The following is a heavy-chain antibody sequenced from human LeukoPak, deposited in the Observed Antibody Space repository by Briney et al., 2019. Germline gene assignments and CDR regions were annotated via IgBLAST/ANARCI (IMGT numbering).Heavy chain of an antibody. CDR2: ISYDGSNK. CDR1: GFTFSSYG. Sequence: PGGSLRLSCAASGFTFSSYGMHWVRQAPGKGLEWVAVISYDGSNKYYADSVKGRFTISRDNSKNTLYLQMNSLRAEDTAVYYCAKDIDYYGSGSHHNWGQGTLVTVSS. D-gene: IGHD3-10*01. J-gene: IGHJ4*02. V-gene: IGHV3-30*18. CDR3: AKDIDYYGSGSHHN.